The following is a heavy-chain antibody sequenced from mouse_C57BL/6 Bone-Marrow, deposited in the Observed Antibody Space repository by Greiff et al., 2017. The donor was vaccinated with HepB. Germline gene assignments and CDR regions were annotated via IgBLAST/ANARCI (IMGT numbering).Heavy chain of an antibody. J-gene: IGHJ2*01. CDR1: GFTFSSYA. V-gene: IGHV5-9-1*02. CDR3: TREGAGTNYFDY. CDR2: ISSGGDYI. D-gene: IGHD4-1*01. Sequence: EVKLMESGEGLVKPGGSLKLSCAASGFTFSSYAMSWVRQTPEKRLEWVAYISSGGDYIYYADTVKGRFTISRDNARNTLYLQMSSLKSEDTAMYYCTREGAGTNYFDYWGQGTTLTVSS.